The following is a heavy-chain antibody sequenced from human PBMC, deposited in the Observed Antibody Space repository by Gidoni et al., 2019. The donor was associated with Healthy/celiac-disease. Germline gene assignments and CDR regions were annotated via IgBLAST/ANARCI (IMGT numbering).Heavy chain of an antibody. D-gene: IGHD3-3*01. V-gene: IGHV3-23*01. J-gene: IGHJ6*04. CDR1: GFTFSSYA. CDR2: IIVMGGST. CDR3: AKDLSSGFSAPAGV. Sequence: EVQLLESGGGLVQPGGSLRLSCAASGFTFSSYAMSWVRQAPGKGLEWVSAIIVMGGSTYYAAPLKGRFTISRDNSKNTLYLQMNSLRAEDPALYYCAKDLSSGFSAPAGVWGKGPTSTFPS.